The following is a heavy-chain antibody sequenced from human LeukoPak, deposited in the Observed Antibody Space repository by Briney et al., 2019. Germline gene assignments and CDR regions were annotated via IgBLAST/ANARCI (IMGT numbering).Heavy chain of an antibody. CDR3: ARDLRSSYYYVFDY. D-gene: IGHD3-22*01. CDR1: GYTFTSFV. V-gene: IGHV1-18*01. Sequence: ASVKVSRKASGYTFTSFVISWVRQAPGQGLEWMGWISAYNGNTNYTQKLQGRVTMTTDTSTSTAYMELRSLRPDDTAVYYCARDLRSSYYYVFDYWGQGTLVTVSS. CDR2: ISAYNGNT. J-gene: IGHJ4*02.